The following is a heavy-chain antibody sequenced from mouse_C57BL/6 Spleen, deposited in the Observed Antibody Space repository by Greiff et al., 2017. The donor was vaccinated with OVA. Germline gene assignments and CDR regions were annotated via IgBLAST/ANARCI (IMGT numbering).Heavy chain of an antibody. Sequence: QVQLQQSGAELVKPGASVKMSCKASGYTFTSYWITWVKQRPGQGLEWIGDIYPGSGSTNYNEKFKSKATLTVDTSSSTAYMQLSSLTSEDSAVYYCARESTYYYGSRRYFDYWGQGTTLTVSS. CDR3: ARESTYYYGSRRYFDY. J-gene: IGHJ2*01. CDR2: IYPGSGST. D-gene: IGHD1-1*01. V-gene: IGHV1-55*01. CDR1: GYTFTSYW.